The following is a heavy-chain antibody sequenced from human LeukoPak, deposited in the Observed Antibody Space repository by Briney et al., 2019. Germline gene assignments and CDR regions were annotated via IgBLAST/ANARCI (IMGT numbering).Heavy chain of an antibody. CDR1: GFTFSSYW. D-gene: IGHD3-9*01. CDR3: ARPKIDWDAFDI. Sequence: GGSLRLPCAASGFTFSSYWMSWVRQAPGKGLEWVANIKQDGSEKYYVDSVKGRFTISRDNAKNSLHLQMNSLRAEDTAVYYCARPKIDWDAFDIWGQGTMITVSS. J-gene: IGHJ3*02. V-gene: IGHV3-7*01. CDR2: IKQDGSEK.